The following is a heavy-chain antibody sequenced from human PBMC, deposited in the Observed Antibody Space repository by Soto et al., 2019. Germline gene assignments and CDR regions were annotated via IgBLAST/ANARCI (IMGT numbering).Heavy chain of an antibody. V-gene: IGHV4-59*01. D-gene: IGHD1-1*01. CDR3: AREKTDGGLGP. CDR1: GGSISSYY. CDR2: IYYSGST. J-gene: IGHJ5*02. Sequence: SETLSLTCTVSGGSISSYYWSWIRQPPGKGLEWIGYIYYSGSTNYNPSLKSRVTISVDTSKNQFSLELSSVTAADTAVYYCAREKTDGGLGPWGQGTQVTVSS.